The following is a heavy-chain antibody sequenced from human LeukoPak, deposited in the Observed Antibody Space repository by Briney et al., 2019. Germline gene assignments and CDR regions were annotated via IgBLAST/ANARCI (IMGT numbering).Heavy chain of an antibody. CDR1: GYTFTGYY. CDR2: INPNSGGT. Sequence: GASVKVSCKASGYTFTGYYMHWVRQAPGQGLEWMGWINPNSGGTNYAQKFQGRVTMTRDTSISTAYMELSRLRSDDTAVYYCARSLYCSSTSCYTFDYRGQGTLVTVSS. V-gene: IGHV1-2*02. D-gene: IGHD2-2*02. CDR3: ARSLYCSSTSCYTFDY. J-gene: IGHJ4*02.